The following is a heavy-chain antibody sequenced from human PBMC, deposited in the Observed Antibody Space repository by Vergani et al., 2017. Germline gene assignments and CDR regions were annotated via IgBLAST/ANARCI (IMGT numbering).Heavy chain of an antibody. CDR2: IIPILGIA. D-gene: IGHD1-26*01. J-gene: IGHJ4*02. Sequence: QVQLVQSGAEVKKPGASVKVSCKASGGTFSSYAISWVRQAPGKGLEWMGRIIPILGIANYAQKFQGRVTITADKSTSTAYMELSSLRSEDTAVYYCARNRNSGSYDGYWGQGTLVTVSS. CDR1: GGTFSSYA. V-gene: IGHV1-69*04. CDR3: ARNRNSGSYDGY.